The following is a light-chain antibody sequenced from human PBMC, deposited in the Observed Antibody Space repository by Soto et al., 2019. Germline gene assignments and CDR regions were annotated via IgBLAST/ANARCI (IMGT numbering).Light chain of an antibody. CDR1: QTISSW. V-gene: IGKV1-13*02. CDR3: QQYYSYPRT. J-gene: IGKJ1*01. Sequence: AIQLTQCPSSLSASVGDRVTITCRASQTISSWLAWYQQKPGKAPKLLIYDASNLETGVPSRFSGSGSGTDFTLTISGLQSEDFATYYCQQYYSYPRTFGQGTKVDIK. CDR2: DAS.